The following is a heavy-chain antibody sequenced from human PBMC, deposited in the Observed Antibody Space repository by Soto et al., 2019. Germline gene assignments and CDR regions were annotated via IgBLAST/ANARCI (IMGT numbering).Heavy chain of an antibody. V-gene: IGHV5-10-1*01. CDR1: GYSFTSYW. CDR2: IDPSDSYT. Sequence: GESLKISCKGSGYSFTSYWISWVRQMPGKGLEWMGRIDPSDSYTNYSPSFQGHVTISADKSISTAYLQWSSLKASDTAMYYCARHPRVTILGVSAIYGMDVWGQGTTVTVSS. CDR3: ARHPRVTILGVSAIYGMDV. D-gene: IGHD3-3*01. J-gene: IGHJ6*02.